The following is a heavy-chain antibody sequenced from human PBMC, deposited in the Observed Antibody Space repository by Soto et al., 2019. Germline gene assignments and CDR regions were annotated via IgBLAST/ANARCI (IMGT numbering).Heavy chain of an antibody. CDR1: GFTVSSNY. CDR3: ARVIRFLESNYYYYYYMDV. CDR2: IYSGGST. J-gene: IGHJ6*03. D-gene: IGHD3-3*01. V-gene: IGHV3-66*01. Sequence: GGSLRFSCAASGFTVSSNYMSWVRQAPGKGLEWVSVIYSGGSTYYADSVKGRFTISRDNSKNTLYLQMNSLRAEDTAVYYCARVIRFLESNYYYYYYMDVWGKGTTVTVSS.